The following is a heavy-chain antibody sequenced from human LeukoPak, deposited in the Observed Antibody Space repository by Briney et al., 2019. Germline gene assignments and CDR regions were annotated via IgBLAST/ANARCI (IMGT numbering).Heavy chain of an antibody. Sequence: SETLSLTCSVSGGSISSYYWSWIRQPAGKGLEWIGRIYTSGSTNYNPSLKSRVTISVDKSKNQFSLKLSSVTAADTAVYYCARGSRSWYGFDYWGQGTLVTVSS. J-gene: IGHJ4*02. CDR2: IYTSGST. V-gene: IGHV4-4*07. CDR3: ARGSRSWYGFDY. CDR1: GGSISSYY. D-gene: IGHD6-13*01.